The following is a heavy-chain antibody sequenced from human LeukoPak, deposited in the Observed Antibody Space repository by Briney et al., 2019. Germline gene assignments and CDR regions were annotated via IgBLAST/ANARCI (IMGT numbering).Heavy chain of an antibody. D-gene: IGHD3-22*01. CDR2: IYYSGST. CDR3: AAFSGYYYVIDY. Sequence: PSETLSLTCTVSGGSISSYYWSWIRQPPGKGLEWIGYIYYSGSTNYNPSLKSRVTISVDTSKNQFSLKLSSVTAADTAVYYCAAFSGYYYVIDYWGQGTLVTVSS. J-gene: IGHJ4*02. CDR1: GGSISSYY. V-gene: IGHV4-59*08.